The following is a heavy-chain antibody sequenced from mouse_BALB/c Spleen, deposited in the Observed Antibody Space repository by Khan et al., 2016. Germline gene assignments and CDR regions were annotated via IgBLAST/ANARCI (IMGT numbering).Heavy chain of an antibody. J-gene: IGHJ3*01. CDR2: IHPGSGGT. Sequence: QVQLQQSGAELVRPGASVKLSCKALGYIFTDYEMHWVKQTPVHGLEWIGGIHPGSGGTAYNQKFKGKATLTDDKSSSPAYMELSSLTSADSAVYYCTKRYEAWFTYWGQETLVTVSA. V-gene: IGHV1-15*01. CDR1: GYIFTDYE. D-gene: IGHD2-12*01. CDR3: TKRYEAWFTY.